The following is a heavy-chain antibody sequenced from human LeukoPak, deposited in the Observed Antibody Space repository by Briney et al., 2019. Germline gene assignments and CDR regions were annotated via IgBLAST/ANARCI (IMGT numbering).Heavy chain of an antibody. CDR1: GGSINNYY. V-gene: IGHV4-59*01. CDR3: ARGSLTWYPTPFDY. J-gene: IGHJ4*02. D-gene: IGHD2-15*01. CDR2: VYYSGST. Sequence: SETLSLTCTVSGGSINNYYWAWIRQPPGKGLEWIGYVYYSGSTNYNPSLKSRVAISVDTSKSQFSLKLSSVTAADTAMYYCARGSLTWYPTPFDYGRQGTLVTVSS.